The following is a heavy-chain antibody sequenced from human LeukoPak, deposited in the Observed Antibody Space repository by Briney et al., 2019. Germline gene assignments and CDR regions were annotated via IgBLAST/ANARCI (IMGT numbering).Heavy chain of an antibody. V-gene: IGHV1-69*13. CDR1: GGTFSSYA. J-gene: IGHJ4*02. CDR2: IIPIFGTA. CDR3: ARDSSGGNSLGDFDY. Sequence: AASVNVSCKASGGTFSSYAISWVRQAPGQGLEWMGGIIPIFGTANYAQKFQGRVTITADESTSTAYMELSSLRSEDTAVYYCARDSSGGNSLGDFDYWGQGTLVTVSS. D-gene: IGHD4-23*01.